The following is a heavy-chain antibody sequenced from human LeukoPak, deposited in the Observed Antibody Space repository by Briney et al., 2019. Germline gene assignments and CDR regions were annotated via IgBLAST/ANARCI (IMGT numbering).Heavy chain of an antibody. V-gene: IGHV3-23*01. Sequence: PGGSPRLTCAASGFTFNNFGMSWVRQAPGKGPEWLSGISADGNSPYYADSMKGRFAISRDNSKNMVYLQMNSLRVEDTAVYYCARDSTRWLQFWGQGILVTVSS. D-gene: IGHD5-24*01. CDR1: GFTFNNFG. CDR2: ISADGNSP. J-gene: IGHJ4*02. CDR3: ARDSTRWLQF.